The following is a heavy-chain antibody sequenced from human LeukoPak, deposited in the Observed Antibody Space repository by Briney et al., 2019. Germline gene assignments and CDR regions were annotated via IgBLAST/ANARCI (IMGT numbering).Heavy chain of an antibody. CDR2: INHSGST. CDR1: GGSFSGYY. V-gene: IGHV4-34*01. D-gene: IGHD2-2*01. CDR3: ARGRPAAKYIYYYYGMDV. Sequence: SETLSLTCAVYGGSFSGYYWSWIRQPPGKGLEWIGEINHSGSTNYNPSLTSRVTISVDTSKNQFSLKLSSVTAADTAVYYCARGRPAAKYIYYYYGMDVWGQGTTVTVSS. J-gene: IGHJ6*02.